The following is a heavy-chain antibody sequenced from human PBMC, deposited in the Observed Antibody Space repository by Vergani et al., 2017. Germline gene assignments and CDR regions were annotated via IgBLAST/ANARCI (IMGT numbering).Heavy chain of an antibody. CDR2: ISSSSAYI. D-gene: IGHD3-10*01. Sequence: EAQLVESGGGAVKPGGSLRLSCTASGISFSNYTINWVRQAPGKGLEWVASISSSSAYIDYVDSIKGRFTISRDNAKRSVFLQMNSLRAEDTAVYYCARNGEWMRSNNCPPDYVFALGVWGQGTTVIVSS. CDR1: GISFSNYT. J-gene: IGHJ6*02. CDR3: ARNGEWMRSNNCPPDYVFALGV. V-gene: IGHV3-21*02.